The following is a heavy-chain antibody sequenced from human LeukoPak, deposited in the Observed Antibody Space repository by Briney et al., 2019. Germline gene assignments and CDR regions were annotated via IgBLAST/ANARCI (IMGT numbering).Heavy chain of an antibody. J-gene: IGHJ4*02. CDR2: IIPIFGTA. CDR1: GGTFSSYA. CDR3: ASKYYDILTGYPY. D-gene: IGHD3-9*01. Sequence: SVKVSCKASGGTFSSYAISWVRQAPGQGLEWMGGIIPIFGTANYAQKFQGRVTITADKTTSTAYMELSSLRSEDTAVYYCASKYYDILTGYPYWGQGTLVTVSS. V-gene: IGHV1-69*06.